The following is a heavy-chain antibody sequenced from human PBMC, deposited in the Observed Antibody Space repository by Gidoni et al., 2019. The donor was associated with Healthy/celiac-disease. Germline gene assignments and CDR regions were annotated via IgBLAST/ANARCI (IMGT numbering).Heavy chain of an antibody. Sequence: QLPLQESGPGLVTPPETLSLTSSVSRGSTSSSSYYRGCFLPPPGKGLEWTGSIHYGGSPYYDPSLKNRVTISVDTSENQFSLKLSSVTAADTAVYYCARHGGWGTMFLGVIIESLGWFDPWGQGTLVTVSS. CDR3: ARHGGWGTMFLGVIIESLGWFDP. V-gene: IGHV4-39*01. D-gene: IGHD3-10*01. J-gene: IGHJ5*02. CDR2: IHYGGSP. CDR1: RGSTSSSSYY.